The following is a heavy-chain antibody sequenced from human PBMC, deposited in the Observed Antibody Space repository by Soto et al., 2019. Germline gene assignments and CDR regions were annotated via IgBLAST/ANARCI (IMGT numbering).Heavy chain of an antibody. D-gene: IGHD4-17*01. Sequence: QVQLVESGGGVVQPGRSLRLSCAASGFTFSSYGMHWVRQAPGKGLEWVAVISYDGSNKYYADSVKGRFTISRDNSKNTLYLQMNSLRAEDTAVYYCAKDFGYGGNRNYFDYWGQGTMVTVSS. V-gene: IGHV3-30*18. CDR3: AKDFGYGGNRNYFDY. CDR1: GFTFSSYG. CDR2: ISYDGSNK. J-gene: IGHJ4*02.